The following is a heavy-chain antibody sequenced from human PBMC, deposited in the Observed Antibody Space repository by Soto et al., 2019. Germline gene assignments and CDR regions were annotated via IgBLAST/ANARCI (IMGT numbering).Heavy chain of an antibody. D-gene: IGHD1-20*01. Sequence: SVKVSCKSSGYTFTDFYIHWLRQVPGKGLEWVGWINPKHGGINYAQKFQIRDTMTRHTSGNTSYMDLNRRNFDVSAIYYCVRGRSVLYLDLWGRGTQVTVSS. CDR1: GYTFTDFY. CDR3: VRGRSVLYLDL. CDR2: INPKHGGI. V-gene: IGHV1-2*02. J-gene: IGHJ1*01.